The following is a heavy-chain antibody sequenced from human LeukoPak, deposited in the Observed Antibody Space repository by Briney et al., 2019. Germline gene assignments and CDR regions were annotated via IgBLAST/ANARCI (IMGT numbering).Heavy chain of an antibody. D-gene: IGHD5-12*01. V-gene: IGHV3-30*19. CDR2: ISFDGTDA. J-gene: IGHJ4*02. CDR1: AFTFMRYG. Sequence: PGGSLRLSCEASAFTFMRYGMHWVRQAPGKGLEWVAVISFDGTDAFYADSVKGRFTISRDNSKNTLYLQMNSLRAEDTAEYHCAKEGPSGYGALDYWGQGTLVTVSA. CDR3: AKEGPSGYGALDY.